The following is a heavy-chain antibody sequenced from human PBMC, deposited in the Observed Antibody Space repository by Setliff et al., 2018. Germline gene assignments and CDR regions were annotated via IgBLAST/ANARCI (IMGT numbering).Heavy chain of an antibody. CDR3: ARDEHYYESSAYRYHYYGMDV. Sequence: PSETLSLTCAVSGYSISSGYYWGWIRQPPGKGLEWIGSIYYSGNTYYNPSLRSRVTISVDTSKNLFSLKLSSVTAADTALYYCARDEHYYESSAYRYHYYGMDVWGQGTTVTVSS. CDR2: IYYSGNT. J-gene: IGHJ6*02. CDR1: GYSISSGYY. D-gene: IGHD3-22*01. V-gene: IGHV4-38-2*02.